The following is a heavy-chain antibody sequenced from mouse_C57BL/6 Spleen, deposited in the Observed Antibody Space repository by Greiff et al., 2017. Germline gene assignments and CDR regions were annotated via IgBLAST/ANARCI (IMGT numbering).Heavy chain of an antibody. J-gene: IGHJ1*03. CDR1: GYSFTDYD. Sequence: VQLQQSGPELVKPGASVKISCKASGYSFTDYDMNWVKQTHGKSLEWIGVINPNSGTTSYNQKFKGKATLTVDQSSSTAYMQLTSLTSEDSAVEYCARVDYDNYWYFDAWGTGTTLTVSS. CDR2: INPNSGTT. V-gene: IGHV1-39*01. D-gene: IGHD1-1*01. CDR3: ARVDYDNYWYFDA.